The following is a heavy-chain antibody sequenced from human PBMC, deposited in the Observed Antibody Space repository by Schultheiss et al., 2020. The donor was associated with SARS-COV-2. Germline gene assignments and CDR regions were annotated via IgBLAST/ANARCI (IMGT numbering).Heavy chain of an antibody. J-gene: IGHJ5*02. Sequence: SETLSLTCTVSGGSISSSSYYWGWIRQPPGKGLEWIGSIYYSGSTYYNPSLKSRVTISVDTSKNQFSLELSSVTAADTAVYYCARRKGYCSSTSCYTVWFDPWGQGTLVTVSS. V-gene: IGHV4-39*01. CDR1: GGSISSSSYY. CDR3: ARRKGYCSSTSCYTVWFDP. CDR2: IYYSGST. D-gene: IGHD2-2*02.